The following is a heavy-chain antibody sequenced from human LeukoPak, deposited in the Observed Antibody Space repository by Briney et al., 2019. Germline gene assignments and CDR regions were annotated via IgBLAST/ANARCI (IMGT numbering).Heavy chain of an antibody. CDR2: MNPNSGNT. Sequence: WASVKVSCKASGYTFTTYDINWVRQAPGQGLEWMGWMNPNSGNTGYAQRFQGRVTMTRDTSISTAYMELNSLTSEDTAVYYCAKSVRDTGTFDYWGQGTLVTVSS. V-gene: IGHV1-8*01. CDR1: GYTFTTYD. CDR3: AKSVRDTGTFDY. J-gene: IGHJ4*02. D-gene: IGHD5-18*01.